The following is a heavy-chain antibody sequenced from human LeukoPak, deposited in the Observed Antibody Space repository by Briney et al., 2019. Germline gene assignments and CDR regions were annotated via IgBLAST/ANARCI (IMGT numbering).Heavy chain of an antibody. Sequence: GASVTVSCTASGYTFTIYYVHWVRQAPGQGLEWMGIISPSGASTSYAQKFQGRVTMTRDMSTSTVYMELSSLISADTAVYYCARGSSRGPRDAFDFWGQGTMVTLSS. CDR1: GYTFTIYY. J-gene: IGHJ3*01. CDR2: ISPSGAST. D-gene: IGHD2-15*01. V-gene: IGHV1-46*01. CDR3: ARGSSRGPRDAFDF.